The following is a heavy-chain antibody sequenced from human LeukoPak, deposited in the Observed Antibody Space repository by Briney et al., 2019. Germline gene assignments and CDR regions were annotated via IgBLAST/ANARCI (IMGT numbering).Heavy chain of an antibody. Sequence: SETRSRTSTVSGGSIRSGAYFWSWIRQHPGKGLGGFGFIYYSGTTYYNPSLESRVIISADTSKNQFSLKLSSVTAADTAVYYCAREAYDSSGHRYFQHWGQGTLVTVS. D-gene: IGHD3-22*01. J-gene: IGHJ1*01. CDR2: IYYSGTT. V-gene: IGHV4-31*03. CDR1: GGSIRSGAYF. CDR3: AREAYDSSGHRYFQH.